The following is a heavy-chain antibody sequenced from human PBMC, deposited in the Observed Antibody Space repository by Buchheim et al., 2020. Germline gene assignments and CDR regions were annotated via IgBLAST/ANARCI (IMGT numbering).Heavy chain of an antibody. CDR3: ASSRSEYHDRSGGAN. V-gene: IGHV3-74*01. D-gene: IGHD3-22*01. Sequence: EVQLVESGGGLVQPGGSLRLSCAASGFTFNTYWMHWVRQPPGKGLVWVSRIGCAGSDAAYAESVKGRFTISRDNAKNTVYLQMNSLRVEETAVYYCASSRSEYHDRSGGANWGQGAL. J-gene: IGHJ4*02. CDR2: IGCAGSDA. CDR1: GFTFNTYW.